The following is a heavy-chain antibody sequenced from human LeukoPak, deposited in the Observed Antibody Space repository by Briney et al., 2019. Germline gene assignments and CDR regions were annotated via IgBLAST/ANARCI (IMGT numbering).Heavy chain of an antibody. Sequence: GASVKVSCKASGYTFTGYYMHWVRQAPGQGLEWMRWINPNSGGTNYAQKFQGRVTMTRDTSISTAYMELSRLRSDDTAVYYCAREGIRYFDWLIDPWGQGTLVTVSS. CDR3: AREGIRYFDWLIDP. CDR1: GYTFTGYY. J-gene: IGHJ5*02. D-gene: IGHD3-9*01. V-gene: IGHV1-2*02. CDR2: INPNSGGT.